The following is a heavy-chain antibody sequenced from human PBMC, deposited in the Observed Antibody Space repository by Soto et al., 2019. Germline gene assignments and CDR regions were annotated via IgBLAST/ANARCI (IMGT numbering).Heavy chain of an antibody. J-gene: IGHJ4*02. D-gene: IGHD3-22*01. CDR3: AKDSYYYDSSGYYATGFFDY. CDR1: GFTFSSYA. V-gene: IGHV3-23*01. CDR2: ISGSGGST. Sequence: GGSLRLSCAASGFTFSSYAMSWVRQAPGKGLEWVSAISGSGGSTYYADSVKGRFTISRDNSKNTLYLQMNSLRAEDTAVYYCAKDSYYYDSSGYYATGFFDYWGQGTLVTVSS.